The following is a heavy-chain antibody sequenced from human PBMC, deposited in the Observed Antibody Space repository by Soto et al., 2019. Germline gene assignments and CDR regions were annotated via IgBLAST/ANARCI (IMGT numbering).Heavy chain of an antibody. CDR1: GFTFSSYG. CDR3: ARGFVLDGYITD. V-gene: IGHV3-33*01. D-gene: IGHD5-12*01. Sequence: PGGSLRLSCAASGFTFSSYGMHWVRQAPGKGLEWVAVIWYDGSNKYYADSVKGRFTISRDNSKNTLYLQMNSLRAEDTAVYYCARGFVLDGYITDWGQGTLVTVSS. CDR2: IWYDGSNK. J-gene: IGHJ4*02.